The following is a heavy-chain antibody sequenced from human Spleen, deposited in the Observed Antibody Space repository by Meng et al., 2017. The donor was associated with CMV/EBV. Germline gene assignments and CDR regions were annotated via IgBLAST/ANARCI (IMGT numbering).Heavy chain of an antibody. Sequence: QVQLGQAGAEVKKPGASVKVSWKASGYTLTDYYIHWVRQAPGQWFEWMGWINPNSDTNYAQNFQGRVTMTRDMSINTVYMELSRLTSDDTAVYYCARSSGWSRFDYWGQGTLVTVSS. CDR1: GYTLTDYY. D-gene: IGHD6-19*01. CDR2: INPNSDT. CDR3: ARSSGWSRFDY. J-gene: IGHJ4*02. V-gene: IGHV1-2*02.